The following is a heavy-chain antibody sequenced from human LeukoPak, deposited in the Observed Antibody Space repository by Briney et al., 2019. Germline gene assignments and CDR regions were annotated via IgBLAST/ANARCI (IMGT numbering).Heavy chain of an antibody. J-gene: IGHJ4*02. Sequence: SVKVSCKASGYTFTSYGISWVRQAPGQGLEWMGGIIPIFGTANYAQKFQGRVTITADESTSTAYMELSSLRSEDTAVYYCVCSGAYSYGFYFDYWGQGTLVTVSS. V-gene: IGHV1-69*13. CDR3: VCSGAYSYGFYFDY. CDR2: IIPIFGTA. D-gene: IGHD5-18*01. CDR1: GYTFTSYG.